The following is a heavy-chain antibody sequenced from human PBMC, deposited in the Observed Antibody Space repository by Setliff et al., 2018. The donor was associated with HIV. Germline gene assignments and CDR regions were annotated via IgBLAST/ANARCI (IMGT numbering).Heavy chain of an antibody. Sequence: GASVKVSCKISGYTLTELSIHWVRQAPGKGLEWMANFDPEDGETFYAQKFQGRLTMTEDTSTDTAYMELSSLRSEDTAVYYCARVGSYWTQFDYWGQGTLVTVSS. CDR1: GYTLTELS. V-gene: IGHV1-24*01. D-gene: IGHD2-15*01. J-gene: IGHJ4*01. CDR3: ARVGSYWTQFDY. CDR2: FDPEDGET.